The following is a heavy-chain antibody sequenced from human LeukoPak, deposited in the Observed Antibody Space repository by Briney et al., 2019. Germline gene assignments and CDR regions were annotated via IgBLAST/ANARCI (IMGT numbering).Heavy chain of an antibody. CDR1: GYTFTSCY. CDR2: ISAYNGNT. CDR3: ARPGANDAFDI. Sequence: ASVKVSCKASGYTFTSCYMHWVRQAPGQGLEWMGWISAYNGNTNYAQKLQGRVTMTTDTSTSTAYMELRSLRSDDTAVYYCARPGANDAFDIWGQGTMVTVSS. J-gene: IGHJ3*02. V-gene: IGHV1-18*04. D-gene: IGHD3-10*01.